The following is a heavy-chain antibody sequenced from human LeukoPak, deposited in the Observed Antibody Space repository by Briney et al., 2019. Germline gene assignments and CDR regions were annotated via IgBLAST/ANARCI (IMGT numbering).Heavy chain of an antibody. CDR3: ARRETYYDILAGSRVGYFQH. CDR2: ISYTGNT. J-gene: IGHJ1*01. D-gene: IGHD3-9*01. Sequence: PSETLSLTCTVSGGSISSSSYYWSWIRQPPGQGLEWIAFISYTGNTNYNPSLKSRVTISVDTSKNQFSLKLSSVTAADTAVYYCARRETYYDILAGSRVGYFQHWGQGTLVTVSS. V-gene: IGHV4-61*05. CDR1: GGSISSSSYY.